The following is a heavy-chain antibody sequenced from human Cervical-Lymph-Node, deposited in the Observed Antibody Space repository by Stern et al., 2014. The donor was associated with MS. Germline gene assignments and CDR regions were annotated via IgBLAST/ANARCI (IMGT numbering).Heavy chain of an antibody. CDR2: VSPNTGDT. Sequence: VQLEESGAEVKKPGASVKVSCKASGYTFTNYDVHWVRRATGQGLEWMGWVSPNTGDTGYPQKFQGRVTMTRVSSISTVYLEVTSLRPEDTAFYYCAIIRGGFSAGYFDPWGQGTLVTVSS. V-gene: IGHV1-8*01. CDR1: GYTFTNYD. D-gene: IGHD3-10*01. J-gene: IGHJ4*02. CDR3: AIIRGGFSAGYFDP.